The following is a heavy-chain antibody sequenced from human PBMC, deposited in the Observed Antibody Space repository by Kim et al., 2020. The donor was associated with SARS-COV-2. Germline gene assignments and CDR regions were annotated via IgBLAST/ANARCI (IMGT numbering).Heavy chain of an antibody. CDR2: INPSGGST. D-gene: IGHD4-17*01. CDR3: ARGPYGDYTLGGFDY. V-gene: IGHV1-46*01. CDR1: GYTFTSYY. Sequence: ASVKVSCKASGYTFTSYYMHWVRQAPGQGLEWMGIINPSGGSTSYAQKFQGRVTMTRDTSTSTVYMELSSLRSEDTAVYYCARGPYGDYTLGGFDYWGQGTLVTVSS. J-gene: IGHJ4*02.